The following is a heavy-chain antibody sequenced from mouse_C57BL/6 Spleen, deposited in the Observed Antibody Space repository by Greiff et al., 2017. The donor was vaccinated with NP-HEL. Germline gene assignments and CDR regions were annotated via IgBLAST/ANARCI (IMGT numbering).Heavy chain of an antibody. D-gene: IGHD1-1*01. Sequence: EVKLMESGGGLVQPGGSMKLSCAASGFTFSDAWMDWVRQSPEQGLEWVAEIRNKANNHATYYAESVKGRFTISRDDSKSSVYLQMNSLRAEDTGIYYCTRERSYYYGSSSWFAYWGQGTLVTVSA. V-gene: IGHV6-6*01. J-gene: IGHJ3*01. CDR2: IRNKANNHAT. CDR1: GFTFSDAW. CDR3: TRERSYYYGSSSWFAY.